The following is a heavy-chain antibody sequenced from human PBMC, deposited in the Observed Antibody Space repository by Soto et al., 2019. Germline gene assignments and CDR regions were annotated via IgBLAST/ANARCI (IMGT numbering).Heavy chain of an antibody. CDR2: ISSSGDYT. CDR3: ARDRDTMIRGVYQH. D-gene: IGHD3-10*01. CDR1: GFIFSDYY. Sequence: QVQLVESGGGLVKPGGSLRLSCAASGFIFSDYYMHWIRQAPGKGLEWVSYISSSGDYTNYADSVKGRVTVSRDNAKNSLYLQMSSLRAEDTAVYYCARDRDTMIRGVYQHWGQGTLVTASS. J-gene: IGHJ1*01. V-gene: IGHV3-11*05.